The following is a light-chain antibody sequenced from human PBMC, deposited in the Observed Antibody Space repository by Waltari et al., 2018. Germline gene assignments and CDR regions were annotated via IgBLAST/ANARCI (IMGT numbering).Light chain of an antibody. Sequence: VLTQSPGTLSLSPGERATLPCRASRSVIKYLAWYQQTPGRAPRLLIYHAPTRATGIPDRFSGSGSGTDFSLTISRLEPDDFAVYYCQKYDSLPATFGQGTRVEIK. CDR2: HAP. CDR1: RSVIKY. V-gene: IGKV3-20*01. CDR3: QKYDSLPAT. J-gene: IGKJ1*01.